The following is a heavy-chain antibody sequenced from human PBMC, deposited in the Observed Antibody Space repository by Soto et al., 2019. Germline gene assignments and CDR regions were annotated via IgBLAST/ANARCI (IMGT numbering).Heavy chain of an antibody. CDR2: ISAYNGNT. CDR3: AKDGITVAGTFDY. CDR1: GYTFISYG. V-gene: IGHV1-18*01. J-gene: IGHJ4*02. Sequence: QVQLVQSGAEVKKPGASVKVSCKASGYTFISYGIIWVRQAPGQGPEWMGWISAYNGNTNYAQKFQGRVTMTTDASTSPAYMELGSLRSDDTAVYYCAKDGITVAGTFDYWGQGTLVTVSS. D-gene: IGHD6-19*01.